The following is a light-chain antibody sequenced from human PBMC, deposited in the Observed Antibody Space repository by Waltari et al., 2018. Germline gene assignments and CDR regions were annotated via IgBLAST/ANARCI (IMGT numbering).Light chain of an antibody. Sequence: QSALTQPASVSGSPGQSITIPCTGTSSEVGGYNYVPWYQQHPGKAPKLMIYEVSNRPSGVSNRFSGSKSGNTASLTISGLQAEDEADYYCSSYTSSSTYVFGTGTKVTVL. J-gene: IGLJ1*01. CDR1: SSEVGGYNY. CDR3: SSYTSSSTYV. CDR2: EVS. V-gene: IGLV2-14*01.